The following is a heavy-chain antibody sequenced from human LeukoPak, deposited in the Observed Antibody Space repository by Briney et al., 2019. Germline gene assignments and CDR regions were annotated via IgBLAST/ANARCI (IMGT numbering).Heavy chain of an antibody. CDR3: ARGGLRVMVYRLYYMDV. J-gene: IGHJ6*03. V-gene: IGHV1-2*02. CDR2: INPNSGDT. CDR1: GYTFTSYY. Sequence: ASVKVSCKASGYTFTSYYMHWVRQAPGQGLEWMGWINPNSGDTKYAQKFQGRVTMTRDTSISTAYMELTRLRSDDTAVYYCARGGLRVMVYRLYYMDVWGKGTTVTVSS. D-gene: IGHD2-8*01.